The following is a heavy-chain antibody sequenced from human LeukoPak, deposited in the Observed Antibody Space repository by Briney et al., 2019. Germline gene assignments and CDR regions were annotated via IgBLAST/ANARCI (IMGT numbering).Heavy chain of an antibody. J-gene: IGHJ3*02. D-gene: IGHD3-22*01. V-gene: IGHV3-21*01. CDR2: ISRSRSNI. Sequence: GGSLRLSCAASGFTFNSHTINWVRQAPGKGLEWVSSISRSRSNIYYADSVKGRFTISRDNAKDSLYLQMSSLRAEDTAVYYCATDVADSSGYYYFDAFHIWGQGTMVTVSS. CDR1: GFTFNSHT. CDR3: ATDVADSSGYYYFDAFHI.